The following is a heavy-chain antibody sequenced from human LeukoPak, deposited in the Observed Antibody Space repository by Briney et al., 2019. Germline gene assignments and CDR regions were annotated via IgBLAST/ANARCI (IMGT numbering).Heavy chain of an antibody. CDR2: IYTSGST. CDR1: GGSISSGSYY. J-gene: IGHJ4*02. D-gene: IGHD2-2*02. Sequence: PSQTLSLTCTASGGSISSGSYYWSWIRQPAGKGLEWIGRIYTSGSTNYNPSLKSRVTISVDTSKNQFSLKLSSVTAADTAVYYCASYCSSTSCYSGGFDYWGQGTLVTVSS. CDR3: ASYCSSTSCYSGGFDY. V-gene: IGHV4-61*02.